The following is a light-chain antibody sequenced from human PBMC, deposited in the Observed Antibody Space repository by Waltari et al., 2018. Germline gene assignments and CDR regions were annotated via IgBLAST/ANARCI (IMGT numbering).Light chain of an antibody. CDR2: DAS. V-gene: IGKV3-11*01. Sequence: EVVLTQSPATLSLSPGERATLPCRASPSVSYYLAWYQQKPGQAPRLLIYDASNRATGIPARFSGSGSGTDFTLTISSLEPEDFAVYYCQQRTNWPLTFGGGTKVEI. CDR1: PSVSYY. J-gene: IGKJ4*01. CDR3: QQRTNWPLT.